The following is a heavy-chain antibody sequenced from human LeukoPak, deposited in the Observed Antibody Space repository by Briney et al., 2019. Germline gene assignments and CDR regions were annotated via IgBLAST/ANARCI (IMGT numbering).Heavy chain of an antibody. V-gene: IGHV3-23*01. CDR3: ARGPSGYHNT. CDR2: ISGSGGST. Sequence: VGTLRLSCAASGFTFSSYGMSWVRQAPGKGREWVSAISGSGGSTYYADSVKGRFTISRDNSKNTLYLQMNSLRAEDTAVYYCARGPSGYHNTGGQGTLVTVSS. D-gene: IGHD5-12*01. CDR1: GFTFSSYG. J-gene: IGHJ4*02.